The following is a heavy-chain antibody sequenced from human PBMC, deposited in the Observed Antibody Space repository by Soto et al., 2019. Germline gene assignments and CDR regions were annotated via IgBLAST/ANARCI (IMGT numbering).Heavy chain of an antibody. CDR2: IPYDGSNK. V-gene: IGHV3-30-3*01. CDR3: ARDTVVVPAAIGVGGYYYGMDV. J-gene: IGHJ6*02. Sequence: GGSLRLSCAASGFTFSSYAMHWVRQAPGKGLEWVAVIPYDGSNKYYADSVKGRFTISRDNSKNTLYLQMNSLRAEYTAVYYCARDTVVVPAAIGVGGYYYGMDVWGQETTVTVSS. D-gene: IGHD2-2*01. CDR1: GFTFSSYA.